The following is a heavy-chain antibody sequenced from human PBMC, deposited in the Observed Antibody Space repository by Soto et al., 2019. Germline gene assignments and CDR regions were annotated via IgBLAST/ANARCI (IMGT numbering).Heavy chain of an antibody. D-gene: IGHD2-21*02. CDR1: GDTFTDYY. CDR3: ARGGHVVVVTAALAY. CDR2: VNPSGGHT. J-gene: IGHJ4*02. V-gene: IGHV1-46*01. Sequence: QVQLVQSGAEVKKPGASVKVSCKASGDTFTDYYIHWVRQAPGQGLEWMGTVNPSGGHTTYAQHFLGRMTMTRDTSTRTLYMELTSLTSEDPAVYYCARGGHVVVVTAALAYWGQGTLVTVSS.